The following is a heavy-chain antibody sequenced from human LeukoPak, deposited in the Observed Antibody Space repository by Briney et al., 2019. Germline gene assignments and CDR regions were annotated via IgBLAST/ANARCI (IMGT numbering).Heavy chain of an antibody. CDR1: GYTFTSYG. J-gene: IGHJ4*02. Sequence: ASVNVSCKASGYTFTSYGISWVRQAPGQGLEWMGWISAYNGNTNYAQKLQGRVTMTTDTSTSTAYMELRSLRSDDTAVYYCARERGQYSSSWYFDYWGQGTLVTVSS. CDR3: ARERGQYSSSWYFDY. CDR2: ISAYNGNT. D-gene: IGHD6-13*01. V-gene: IGHV1-18*04.